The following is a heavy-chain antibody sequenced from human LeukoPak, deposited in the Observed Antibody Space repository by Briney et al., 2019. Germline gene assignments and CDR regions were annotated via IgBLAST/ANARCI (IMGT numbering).Heavy chain of an antibody. CDR3: ARGPLSWSGYYPLYYFDY. D-gene: IGHD3-3*01. J-gene: IGHJ4*02. V-gene: IGHV3-21*01. CDR1: GFTFNNYG. CDR2: ISSSSSYI. Sequence: GGSLRLSCAASGFTFNNYGMHWVRQAPGKGLEWVSSISSSSSYIYYADSVKGRFTISRDNAKNSLYLQMNSLRAEDTAVYYCARGPLSWSGYYPLYYFDYWGQGTLVTVSS.